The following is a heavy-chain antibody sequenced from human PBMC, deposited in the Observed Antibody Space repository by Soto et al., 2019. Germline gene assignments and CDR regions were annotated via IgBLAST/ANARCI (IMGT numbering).Heavy chain of an antibody. J-gene: IGHJ4*02. CDR2: ISPDENAK. Sequence: QVQLVESGGGVVQPGRSLRLSCVASGFTLSNSGMHWVRQAPGKGLEWVAVISPDENAKYYADSVKGRFTLSRDNSKNALYVQMSSVRADDTAVYYCAQDGRGGDSWHLHYWGQGTLVTVPS. CDR1: GFTLSNSG. D-gene: IGHD6-13*01. CDR3: AQDGRGGDSWHLHY. V-gene: IGHV3-30*18.